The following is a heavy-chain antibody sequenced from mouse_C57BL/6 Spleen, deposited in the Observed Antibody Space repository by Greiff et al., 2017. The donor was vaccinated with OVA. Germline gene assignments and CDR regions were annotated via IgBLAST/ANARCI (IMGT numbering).Heavy chain of an antibody. D-gene: IGHD2-3*01. Sequence: QVQLQQSGAELVKPGASVKLSCKASGYTFTEYTIHWVKQRSGQGLEWIGNINPSNGGTNYNEKFKSKATLTVDKSSSTAYMQLSSLTSEDSAVYYCARPLYEGYFDVWGTGTTVTVSS. CDR3: ARPLYEGYFDV. J-gene: IGHJ1*03. V-gene: IGHV1-53*01. CDR1: GYTFTEYT. CDR2: INPSNGGT.